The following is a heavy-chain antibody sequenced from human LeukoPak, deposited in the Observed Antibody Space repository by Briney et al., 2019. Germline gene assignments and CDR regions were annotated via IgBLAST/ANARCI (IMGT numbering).Heavy chain of an antibody. J-gene: IGHJ4*02. V-gene: IGHV4-30-4*08. CDR1: GGSISSGDDY. CDR3: ARGPSRYYYDSSGYNPFDY. D-gene: IGHD3-22*01. Sequence: PSETLSLTCTVSGGSISSGDDYWSWIRQPPGKGLEWIGYIYYSGSTYYNPSLKSRVTISVDTSKNQFSLKLSSVTAADTAVYYCARGPSRYYYDSSGYNPFDYWGQGTLVTVSS. CDR2: IYYSGST.